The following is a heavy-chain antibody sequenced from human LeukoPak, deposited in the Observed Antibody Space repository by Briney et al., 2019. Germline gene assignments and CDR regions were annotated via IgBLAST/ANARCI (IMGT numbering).Heavy chain of an antibody. V-gene: IGHV4-38-2*02. J-gene: IGHJ6*04. CDR1: GYSISSGYY. CDR2: IYHSGST. D-gene: IGHD5-12*01. Sequence: PSETLSLTCTVSGYSISSGYYWGWIRQPPGKGLEWIGSIYHSGSTYYNPSLKSRLTISVETSKNQFSLKLSSVTAADTAVYYCARGATILDVWGKGTTVTVSS. CDR3: ARGATILDV.